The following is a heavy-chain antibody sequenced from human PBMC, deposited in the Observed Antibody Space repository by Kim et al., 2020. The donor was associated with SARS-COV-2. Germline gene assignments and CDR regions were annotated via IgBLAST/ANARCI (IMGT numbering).Heavy chain of an antibody. V-gene: IGHV3-21*01. Sequence: GGSLRLSCAASGFTFSSYSMNWVRQAPGKGLEWVSSISSSSYIYYADSVKGRFTISRDNAKNSLYLHMNSLTAEDTALSYCARYQTGTTSLAAFDILGQG. J-gene: IGHJ3*02. D-gene: IGHD1-7*01. CDR1: GFTFSSYS. CDR3: ARYQTGTTSLAAFDI. CDR2: ISSSSYI.